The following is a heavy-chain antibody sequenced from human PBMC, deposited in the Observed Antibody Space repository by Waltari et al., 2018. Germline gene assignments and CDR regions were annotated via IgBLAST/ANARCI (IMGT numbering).Heavy chain of an antibody. J-gene: IGHJ4*02. V-gene: IGHV4-59*13. CDR1: GGSFSSYY. CDR3: ARDRGGTTQVDY. CDR2: IYYRRSN. D-gene: IGHD3-16*01. Sequence: QVQLQESGPGLVKPSETLSLTCTVSGGSFSSYYWSWIRQPPGKGLEWIGYIYYRRSNNNKPSCKSRVTISVDTSKNQFSLSLRSVTAADTAVYYCARDRGGTTQVDYWGQGTLVTVSS.